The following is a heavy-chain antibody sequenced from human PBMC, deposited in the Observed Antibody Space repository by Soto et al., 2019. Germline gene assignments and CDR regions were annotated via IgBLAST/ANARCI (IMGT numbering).Heavy chain of an antibody. CDR2: ISPSGTYI. J-gene: IGHJ4*02. V-gene: IGHV3-21*01. Sequence: GGSLRLSCAASGFAFLSYSMNWVRQAPGKGLEWVSSISPSGTYIYYADSLKGRFTISRDNAKNSLYLQINSLRAEDTAVYYCARDYGDYFMLGNWGQGTPVTVSS. CDR1: GFAFLSYS. D-gene: IGHD4-17*01. CDR3: ARDYGDYFMLGN.